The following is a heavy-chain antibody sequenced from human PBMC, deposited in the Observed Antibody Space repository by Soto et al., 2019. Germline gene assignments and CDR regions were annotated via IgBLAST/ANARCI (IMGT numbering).Heavy chain of an antibody. CDR2: ISSSSSYI. D-gene: IGHD2-2*01. V-gene: IGHV3-21*01. J-gene: IGHJ6*02. Sequence: GGSLRLSCAASGFTCSSYSMNWVRQAPGKGLEWVSSISSSSSYIYYADSVKGRFTISRDNAKNSLYLQMNSLRAEDTAVYYCARGIEEFVLVPAAIRTEDYYYGMDVWGQGTTVTVSS. CDR3: ARGIEEFVLVPAAIRTEDYYYGMDV. CDR1: GFTCSSYS.